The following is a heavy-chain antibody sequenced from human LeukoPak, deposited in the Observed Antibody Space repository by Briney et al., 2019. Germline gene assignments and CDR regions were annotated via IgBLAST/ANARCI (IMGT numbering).Heavy chain of an antibody. Sequence: RASETLSLTCTVSGGSISSSSYYWGWIRQPPGKGLEWIGSIYYSGSTYYNPSLKSRVTISVDKSKNQFSLKLSSVTAADTAVYYCARRVVPVPKTWFDPWGQGTLVTVSS. J-gene: IGHJ5*02. CDR2: IYYSGST. V-gene: IGHV4-39*07. CDR3: ARRVVPVPKTWFDP. CDR1: GGSISSSSYY. D-gene: IGHD3-16*02.